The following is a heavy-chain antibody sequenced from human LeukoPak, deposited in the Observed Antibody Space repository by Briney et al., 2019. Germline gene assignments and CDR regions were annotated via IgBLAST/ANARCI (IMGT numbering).Heavy chain of an antibody. V-gene: IGHV1-8*01. D-gene: IGHD3-9*01. CDR1: GYTFTSYD. CDR2: MHPNSGNT. CDR3: ARNLGEEILTGYPNYYYYYGMDV. Sequence: ASVKVSCKASGYTFTSYDINWVRQATGQGLEWMGWMHPNSGNTGYAQKFQGRVTMTRNTSISTAYMELSSLRSEDTAVYYCARNLGEEILTGYPNYYYYYGMDVWGQGTTVTVSS. J-gene: IGHJ6*02.